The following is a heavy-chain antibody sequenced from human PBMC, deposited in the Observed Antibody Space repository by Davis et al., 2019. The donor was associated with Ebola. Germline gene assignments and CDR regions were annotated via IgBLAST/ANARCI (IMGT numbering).Heavy chain of an antibody. CDR1: GFTFSSYA. D-gene: IGHD2-2*01. V-gene: IGHV3-23*01. Sequence: PGGSLRLSCAASGFTFSSYAMSWVRQAPGKGLEWVSAISGSGGSTYYADSVKGRFTISRDNSKNTLYLQMNSLRAEDTAVYYCAKEWKWGDIVVVPAATPGFFDPWGQGTLVTVSS. J-gene: IGHJ5*02. CDR2: ISGSGGST. CDR3: AKEWKWGDIVVVPAATPGFFDP.